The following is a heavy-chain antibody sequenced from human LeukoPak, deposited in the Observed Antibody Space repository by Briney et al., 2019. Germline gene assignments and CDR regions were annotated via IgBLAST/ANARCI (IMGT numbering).Heavy chain of an antibody. CDR3: ARQPGGTHGDYFFDF. D-gene: IGHD7-27*01. CDR2: IYYSGST. Sequence: SETLSLTCTVSGDSISSSSYFWGWIRQPPGKGLEWIGSIYYSGSTYYNPSLKSRVTISIDTSKNQLSLKLSSVTAADTAVFYCARQPGGTHGDYFFDFWGQGTLVTVSS. V-gene: IGHV4-39*01. J-gene: IGHJ4*02. CDR1: GDSISSSSYF.